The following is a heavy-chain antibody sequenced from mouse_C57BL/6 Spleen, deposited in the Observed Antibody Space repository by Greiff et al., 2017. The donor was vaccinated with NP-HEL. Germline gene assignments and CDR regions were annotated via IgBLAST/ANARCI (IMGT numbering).Heavy chain of an antibody. D-gene: IGHD1-1*01. J-gene: IGHJ4*01. Sequence: EVMLVESGGGLVQPGGSLKLSCAASGFTFSDYYMYWVRQTPEKRLEWVAYISNGGGSTYYPDTVKGRFTISRDNAKNTLYLQMSRLKSEDTAMYYCASDYYGYAMDYWGQGTSVTVSS. CDR3: ASDYYGYAMDY. CDR1: GFTFSDYY. V-gene: IGHV5-12*01. CDR2: ISNGGGST.